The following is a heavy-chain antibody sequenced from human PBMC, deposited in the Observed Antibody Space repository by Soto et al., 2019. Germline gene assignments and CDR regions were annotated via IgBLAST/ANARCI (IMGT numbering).Heavy chain of an antibody. CDR2: IYYTGST. Sequence: QLQLQESGPGLLKPSETLSLSCSVSGGSISSTSYYWGWFRQPPGKGLEWIAGIYYTGSTYYNPSLKSRVTMYVDQSRNQFSLNLNSVTAADTAVYYCASHRYGAGRKGLSDYWGQGSLVIVSS. D-gene: IGHD3-10*01. V-gene: IGHV4-39*01. CDR3: ASHRYGAGRKGLSDY. CDR1: GGSISSTSYY. J-gene: IGHJ4*02.